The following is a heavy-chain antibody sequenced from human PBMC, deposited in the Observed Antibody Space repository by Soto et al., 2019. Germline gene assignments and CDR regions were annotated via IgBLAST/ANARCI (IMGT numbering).Heavy chain of an antibody. Sequence: QVQLVESGGGVVQPGRSLRLSCAASGFTFSSYAMHWVRQAPGKGLEWVAVISYDGSNKYYADSVKGRFTISRDNSKNTLYLQMNSLRAEDMAVYYCARDSDSSSWYSHYYYGMDVWGQGTTVTVSS. CDR1: GFTFSSYA. CDR2: ISYDGSNK. J-gene: IGHJ6*02. D-gene: IGHD6-13*01. V-gene: IGHV3-30-3*01. CDR3: ARDSDSSSWYSHYYYGMDV.